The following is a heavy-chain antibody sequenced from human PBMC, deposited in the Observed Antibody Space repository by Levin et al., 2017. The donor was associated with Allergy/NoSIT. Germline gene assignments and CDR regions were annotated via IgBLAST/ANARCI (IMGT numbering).Heavy chain of an antibody. Sequence: GGSLRLSCAASGFTFSSYAMHWVRQAPGKGPEWVAVISYDGSNKYYADSVKGRFTISRDNSKNTLYLQMNSLRAEDTAVYYCARGLPAPEQLAPIWSGYSHYGMDVWGQGTTVTVSS. V-gene: IGHV3-30*04. CDR1: GFTFSSYA. CDR2: ISYDGSNK. CDR3: ARGLPAPEQLAPIWSGYSHYGMDV. D-gene: IGHD3-3*01. J-gene: IGHJ6*02.